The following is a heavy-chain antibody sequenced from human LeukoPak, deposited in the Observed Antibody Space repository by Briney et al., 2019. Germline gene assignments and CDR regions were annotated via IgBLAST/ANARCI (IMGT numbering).Heavy chain of an antibody. CDR3: ARDLALKGDRDAFDT. J-gene: IGHJ3*02. CDR1: GFTFSSYS. V-gene: IGHV3-21*01. Sequence: VGSLRLSCAASGFTFSSYSMNWVRQAPGKGLEWVSSISSGSSFIYYADSVKGRFTISRDNAKKSLYLQMNSLRAEDTAVYYCARDLALKGDRDAFDTWGQGTMVTVSS. D-gene: IGHD3-16*01. CDR2: ISSGSSFI.